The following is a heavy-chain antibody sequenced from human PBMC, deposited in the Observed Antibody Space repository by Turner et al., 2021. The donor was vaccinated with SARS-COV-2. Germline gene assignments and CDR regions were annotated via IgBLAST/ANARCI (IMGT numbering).Heavy chain of an antibody. CDR1: GFPFSSYG. V-gene: IGHV3-30*18. CDR3: AKCGYQYYHYYYMDV. Sequence: QVQLVESGGGVVQPGRALRLSCAASGFPFSSYGMHWVRQAPGKGLEWMAVISSDGSNKYYADSVKGRFTISRDNSKNTLYLQMSSLRAEDTAVYYCAKCGYQYYHYYYMDVWGKGTTFTVSS. CDR2: ISSDGSNK. J-gene: IGHJ6*03. D-gene: IGHD6-25*01.